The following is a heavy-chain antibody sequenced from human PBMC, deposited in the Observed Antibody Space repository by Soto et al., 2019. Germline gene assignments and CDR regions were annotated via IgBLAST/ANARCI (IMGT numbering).Heavy chain of an antibody. Sequence: GSLRLSCAASGFTFSSYSMNWVRQAPGKGLEWVSSISSSSSYIYYADSVKGRFTISRDNAKNSLYLQMNSLRAEDTAVYYCARDRRYSYAVFYYYYMDVWGKGTTVTVSS. CDR3: ARDRRYSYAVFYYYYMDV. D-gene: IGHD5-18*01. V-gene: IGHV3-21*01. CDR2: ISSSSSYI. CDR1: GFTFSSYS. J-gene: IGHJ6*03.